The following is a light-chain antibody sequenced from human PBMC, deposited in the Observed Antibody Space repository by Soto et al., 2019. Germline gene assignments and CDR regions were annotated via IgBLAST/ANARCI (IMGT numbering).Light chain of an antibody. Sequence: QSVLTQPASVSGSPGQSITISCTGTSSDVGGYNYVSWYQQHPGKAPKLMIYEVRNRPTGVSNRFSGSKSGNTASLTISGLRAEDEADYYCNSYTSSNTPFDFGTGTKVTVL. CDR1: SSDVGGYNY. V-gene: IGLV2-14*01. CDR2: EVR. CDR3: NSYTSSNTPFD. J-gene: IGLJ1*01.